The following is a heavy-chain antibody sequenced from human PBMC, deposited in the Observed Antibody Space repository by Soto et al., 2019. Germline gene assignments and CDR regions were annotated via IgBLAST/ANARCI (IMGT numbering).Heavy chain of an antibody. Sequence: GGSLRLSCAASGFTFRSYAMSWFRQAPGKGLEWVSAISGSGGSTYYADSVKGRFTISRDNSKNTLYLQMNSLRAEDTAVYYCARDRTLAAVVPAAPDAFDIWGQGTMVTVSS. D-gene: IGHD2-2*01. CDR1: GFTFRSYA. V-gene: IGHV3-23*01. J-gene: IGHJ3*02. CDR2: ISGSGGST. CDR3: ARDRTLAAVVPAAPDAFDI.